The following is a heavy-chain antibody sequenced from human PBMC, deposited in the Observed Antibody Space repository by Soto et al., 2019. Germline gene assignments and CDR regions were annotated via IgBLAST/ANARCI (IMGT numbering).Heavy chain of an antibody. CDR3: GRGRCEFDA. CDR1: GTSLSDNY. J-gene: IGHJ5*02. CDR2: INHSGNS. Sequence: PSETLSLTCAVYGTSLSDNYCNWLRQPPGKGRGWIGEINHSGNSNSNPSLRSRVTISIDSSKNQLCLNLRSVSAADTAVYYCGRGRCEFDAWGQGTPVTVSS. D-gene: IGHD2-8*01. V-gene: IGHV4-34*01.